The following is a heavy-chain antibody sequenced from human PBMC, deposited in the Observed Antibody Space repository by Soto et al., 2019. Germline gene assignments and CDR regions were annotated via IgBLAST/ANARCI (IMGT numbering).Heavy chain of an antibody. CDR1: GYNFANYW. CDR2: IRPSTSET. J-gene: IGHJ6*02. CDR3: ARTAAAGKYYYGMDV. Sequence: GESLKISCKGSGYNFANYWIGWVRQMSGKGLEWMGIIRPSTSETLYSPAFQGQVTISADKSVSTAYLQWASLKASDTAMYYCARTAAAGKYYYGMDVWGQGTTVTVSS. D-gene: IGHD6-13*01. V-gene: IGHV5-51*01.